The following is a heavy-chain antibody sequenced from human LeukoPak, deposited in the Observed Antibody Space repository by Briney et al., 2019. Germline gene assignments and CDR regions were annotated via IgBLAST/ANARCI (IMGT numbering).Heavy chain of an antibody. V-gene: IGHV3-30*18. CDR3: AKDGQEVLPYYYGMDV. CDR2: ISYGVRNK. Sequence: GGSVRLSGAASAFTFSSYGMHWVPQAPGKGLEGVAVISYGVRNKYYADYVTGRFTISRDNYKNTLYPQMNSLRDEDTAVYYCAKDGQEVLPYYYGMDVWGQGTTVTVSS. J-gene: IGHJ6*02. CDR1: AFTFSSYG.